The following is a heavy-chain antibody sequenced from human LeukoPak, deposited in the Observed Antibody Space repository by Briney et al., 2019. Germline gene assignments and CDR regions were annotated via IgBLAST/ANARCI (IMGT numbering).Heavy chain of an antibody. CDR3: ARDSVYYYDSSGYGVFDY. D-gene: IGHD3-22*01. J-gene: IGHJ4*02. V-gene: IGHV1-69*13. CDR2: IIPIFGTA. Sequence: GASVKVSCKASGYTFTGYYMHWVRQAPGQGLEWMGGIIPIFGTANYAQKFQGRVTITADESTSTAYMELSSLRSEDTAVYYCARDSVYYYDSSGYGVFDYWGQGTLVTVSS. CDR1: GYTFTGYY.